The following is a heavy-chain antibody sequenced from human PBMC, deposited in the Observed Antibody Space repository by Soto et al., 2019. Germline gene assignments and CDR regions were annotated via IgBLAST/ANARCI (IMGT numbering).Heavy chain of an antibody. Sequence: SSETLSLTCTVSGGSISSGYYYWNWIRQPPGKGLEWIGYIYYSGSTFYNPSLKSRVTISGDTSKNQFSLKLSSVTAADTAVYYCASLKYSSGHEFDYWGQGTLVTVSS. J-gene: IGHJ4*02. CDR3: ASLKYSSGHEFDY. CDR1: GGSISSGYYY. V-gene: IGHV4-30-4*01. CDR2: IYYSGST. D-gene: IGHD5-18*01.